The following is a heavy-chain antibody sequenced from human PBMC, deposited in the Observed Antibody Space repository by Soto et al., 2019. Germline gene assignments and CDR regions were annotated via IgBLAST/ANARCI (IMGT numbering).Heavy chain of an antibody. V-gene: IGHV3-30-3*01. CDR2: ISSDGINK. D-gene: IGHD1-26*01. Sequence: GGSLRLSCTASGFNFNNYAMHWVRQAPGKGLEWVVVISSDGINKYYVDSVTGRFTISRDNSKKTVWLQINSLRPDDTAVYYCARDLVVGDASQYYSMGVWGQGTTVTVSS. J-gene: IGHJ6*02. CDR3: ARDLVVGDASQYYSMGV. CDR1: GFNFNNYA.